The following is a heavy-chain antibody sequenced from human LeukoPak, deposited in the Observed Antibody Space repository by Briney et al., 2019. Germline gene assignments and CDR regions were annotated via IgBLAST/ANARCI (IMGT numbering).Heavy chain of an antibody. J-gene: IGHJ3*02. V-gene: IGHV3-30*04. CDR1: GFTFSSYA. Sequence: GGSLRLSCAASGFTFSSYAMHWGRQAPGKGLEWGAVISYDGSNKYYADSVKGRLTISRDNSKNTLYLQMNSLRAEDTAVYYCARDMVSSSGWPNDAFDIWGQGTMVTVSS. CDR2: ISYDGSNK. D-gene: IGHD6-19*01. CDR3: ARDMVSSSGWPNDAFDI.